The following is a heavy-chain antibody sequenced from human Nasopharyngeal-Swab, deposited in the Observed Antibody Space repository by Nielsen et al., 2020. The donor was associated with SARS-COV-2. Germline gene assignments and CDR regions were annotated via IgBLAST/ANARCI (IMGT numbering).Heavy chain of an antibody. D-gene: IGHD6-19*01. J-gene: IGHJ6*02. CDR2: LDAGASDT. V-gene: IGHV5-51*01. CDR3: ARAVAGTYYYYGMDV. Sequence: VRQMPGKGLEFLGLLDAGASDTRYSPSFQGQVTISADKSISTAYLQWSSLKASDTAMYYCARAVAGTYYYYGMDVWGQGTTVTVSS.